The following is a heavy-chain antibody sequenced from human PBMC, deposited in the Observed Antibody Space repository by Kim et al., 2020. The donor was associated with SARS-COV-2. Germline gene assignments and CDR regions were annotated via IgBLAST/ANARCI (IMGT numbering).Heavy chain of an antibody. CDR1: GGSFSDYY. V-gene: IGHV4-34*01. CDR3: VRGLYCDDPTCYSATF. J-gene: IGHJ3*01. D-gene: IGHD2-21*01. Sequence: SETLSLTCAVSGGSFSDYYWSWIRLSPGEGLEWIGEINHSGITKYNPSLKSRVTVSVDTSKDQFSLKMTSVTAADTAIYYCVRGLYCDDPTCYSATF. CDR2: INHSGIT.